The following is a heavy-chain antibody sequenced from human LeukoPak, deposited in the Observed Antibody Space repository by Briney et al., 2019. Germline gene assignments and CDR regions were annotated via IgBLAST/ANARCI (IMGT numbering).Heavy chain of an antibody. V-gene: IGHV4-39*01. D-gene: IGHD3-16*01. CDR3: ARRYHLVTSGGVDNWFDP. CDR1: GDSIHSSSSY. Sequence: SETLSLICNVSGDSIHSSSSYWGWIRQPPGKGLLKIGSFYYSGYAYYNPAIKSHVTISIDTSTNQFSLKLKTMPSADTAIYYGARRYHLVTSGGVDNWFDPWGQGTLVTVSS. J-gene: IGHJ5*02. CDR2: FYYSGYA.